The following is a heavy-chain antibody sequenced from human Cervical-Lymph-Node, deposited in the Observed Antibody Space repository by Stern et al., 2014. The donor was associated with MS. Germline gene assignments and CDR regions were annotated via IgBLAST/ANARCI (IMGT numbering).Heavy chain of an antibody. D-gene: IGHD5-24*01. CDR1: GSTVNSNY. CDR2: FYSGIST. V-gene: IGHV3-66*01. J-gene: IGHJ5*02. CDR3: TREMAARRLDP. Sequence: EMQLVESGGTLVQPGGSLRLSRAASGSTVNSNYMTWVRQAPGKGLEWVSIFYSGISTYYAESVKGRFSFSIDNSKNTLYLQMNNLRVEDTAMYYCTREMAARRLDPWGQGTLVIVSA.